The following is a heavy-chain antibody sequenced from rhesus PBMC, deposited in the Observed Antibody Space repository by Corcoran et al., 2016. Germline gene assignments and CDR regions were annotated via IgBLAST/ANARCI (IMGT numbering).Heavy chain of an antibody. V-gene: IGHV4S12*01. J-gene: IGHJ4*01. Sequence: QVQLQESGPGLVKPSETLSLTLDVSGGYISRSTWWSWIRQPPGKGLEWIGGIYSNTESTNYNPSLKNRVTISKDTSKNQFSLKLSSVTAADTAVYYCARGTVTTKRSPHFDYWGQGVLVTVSS. CDR3: ARGTVTTKRSPHFDY. CDR1: GGYISRSTW. D-gene: IGHD4-23*01. CDR2: IYSNTEST.